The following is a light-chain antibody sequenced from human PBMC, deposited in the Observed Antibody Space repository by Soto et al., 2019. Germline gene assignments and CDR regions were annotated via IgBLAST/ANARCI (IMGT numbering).Light chain of an antibody. Sequence: QSALTQPASVSGSPGQSITISCTGTSSDVGGYNYVSWYQHHPGKAPKLMIYEVSNRPSGVSNRFSGSKSGNTASLTISGLQPEDEADYFCSSYTSSSTHVVFGGGTQLTVL. J-gene: IGLJ2*01. CDR2: EVS. CDR1: SSDVGGYNY. V-gene: IGLV2-14*01. CDR3: SSYTSSSTHVV.